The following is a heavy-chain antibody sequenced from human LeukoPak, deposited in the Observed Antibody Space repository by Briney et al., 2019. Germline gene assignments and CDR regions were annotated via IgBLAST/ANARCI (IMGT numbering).Heavy chain of an antibody. CDR3: ARDMGSIAARWDYYYYYMDV. Sequence: SETLSLTCTVSGGSISRSSYYWGWIRQPPGRGLEWIGSIYYSGSTYYNPSLKSRVTISVDTSKNQFSLKLSSVTAADTAVYYCARDMGSIAARWDYYYYYMDVWGKGTTVTVSS. V-gene: IGHV4-39*07. D-gene: IGHD6-6*01. CDR1: GGSISRSSYY. CDR2: IYYSGST. J-gene: IGHJ6*03.